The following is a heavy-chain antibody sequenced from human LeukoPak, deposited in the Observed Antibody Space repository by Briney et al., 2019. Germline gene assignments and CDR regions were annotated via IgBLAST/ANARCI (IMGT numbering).Heavy chain of an antibody. D-gene: IGHD4-17*01. Sequence: PSETLSLTCTVSGGSISSSSYYWGWIRQPPGKGLEWIGSIYYSGSTYYNPSLKSRVTISVDTSKNQFSLKLSSVTAADTAVYYCAGGYTVTTIDYWGQGTLVTVSS. J-gene: IGHJ4*02. CDR2: IYYSGST. CDR1: GGSISSSSYY. CDR3: AGGYTVTTIDY. V-gene: IGHV4-39*01.